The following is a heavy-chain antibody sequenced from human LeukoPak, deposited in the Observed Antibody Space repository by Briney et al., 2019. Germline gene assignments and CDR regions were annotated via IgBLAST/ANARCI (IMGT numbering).Heavy chain of an antibody. V-gene: IGHV4-34*01. CDR1: GESFREYY. Sequence: AEPLSLTCALCGESFREYYWRWIRQSPGKGLECLGDINHSGVTNYNQSLKSRVTISVDTSKTMFSLKLSSVTAAETAMYYCAKTKRYGCLRANWFDPWGQGTLVTVSS. D-gene: IGHD1-14*01. J-gene: IGHJ5*02. CDR2: INHSGVT. CDR3: AKTKRYGCLRANWFDP.